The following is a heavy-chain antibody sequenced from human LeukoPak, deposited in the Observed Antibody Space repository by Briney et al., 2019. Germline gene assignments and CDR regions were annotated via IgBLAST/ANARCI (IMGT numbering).Heavy chain of an antibody. J-gene: IGHJ5*02. CDR3: ARHLGLARGSNWLDP. V-gene: IGHV4-59*08. Sequence: SETLSLTCTVSVGSIGTHYCSWIRQPPGKGLEWIGYISNSGTTNYNPSLKSRLDMSVDTSKNQFSLKLSSVTAADTAVYYCARHLGLARGSNWLDPWGQGTLVIVST. D-gene: IGHD3-16*01. CDR1: VGSIGTHY. CDR2: ISNSGTT.